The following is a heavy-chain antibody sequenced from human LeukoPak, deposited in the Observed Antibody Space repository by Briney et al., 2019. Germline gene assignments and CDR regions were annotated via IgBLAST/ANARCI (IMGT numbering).Heavy chain of an antibody. CDR2: ISGGGRST. V-gene: IGHV3-23*01. CDR1: GFIFSNYG. J-gene: IGHJ4*02. Sequence: GGSLRLSCAASGFIFSNYGMNWVRQAPGKGLEWVSTISGGGRSTDYADSVKGQFTISRDNSKNTLYLQMNSLRAEDTAVYYCARERYFDYWGQGTLVTVSS. CDR3: ARERYFDY.